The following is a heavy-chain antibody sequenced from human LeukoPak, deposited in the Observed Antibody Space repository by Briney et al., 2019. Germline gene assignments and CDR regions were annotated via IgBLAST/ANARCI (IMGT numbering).Heavy chain of an antibody. J-gene: IGHJ4*02. Sequence: GGSLRLSCAASGFTFSKAWMSWVRQAPGKGLEWVGQIKSKTDGGTTDYAAPVKGRFTISRDDSKNSLYLLMSSLKTEDTAVYYCTTEDYGDYVPDYWGQGTLVTVSS. CDR3: TTEDYGDYVPDY. V-gene: IGHV3-15*01. CDR1: GFTFSKAW. D-gene: IGHD4-17*01. CDR2: IKSKTDGGTT.